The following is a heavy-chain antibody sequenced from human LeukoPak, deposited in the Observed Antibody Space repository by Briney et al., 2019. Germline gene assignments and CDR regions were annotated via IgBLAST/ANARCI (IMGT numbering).Heavy chain of an antibody. CDR3: ARNSYYYGSGFGYWPEYNWFDP. CDR2: IYYSGST. CDR1: GGSISSYY. J-gene: IGHJ5*02. Sequence: PSETLSLTCTVSGGSISSYYWSWIRQPPGKGLEWIGYIYYSGSTNYNPSLKSRVTISVDTSKNQFSLKLSSVTAADTAVYYCARNSYYYGSGFGYWPEYNWFDPWGQGTLVTVSS. D-gene: IGHD3-10*01. V-gene: IGHV4-59*01.